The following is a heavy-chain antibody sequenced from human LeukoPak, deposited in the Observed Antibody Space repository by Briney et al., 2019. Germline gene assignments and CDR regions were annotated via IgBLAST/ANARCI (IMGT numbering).Heavy chain of an antibody. J-gene: IGHJ4*02. CDR2: ISSNGGST. CDR1: GFTFSSYA. V-gene: IGHV3-64*01. Sequence: SGGSLRLSCAASGFTFSSYAMHWVRQAPGKGLEYVSGISSNGGSTYYANSVKGRFTISRDNSKNIVKPQMGSLRVEDTAVYHCARMTLYGSGTVDWGQGILVTVSS. D-gene: IGHD3-10*01. CDR3: ARMTLYGSGTVD.